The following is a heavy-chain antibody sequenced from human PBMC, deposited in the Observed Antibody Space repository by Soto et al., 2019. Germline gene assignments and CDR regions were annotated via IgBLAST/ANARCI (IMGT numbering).Heavy chain of an antibody. CDR1: GFTFDDYT. CDR2: ISWDGGST. CDR3: AKDVSVWGAARARYYYYGMDV. D-gene: IGHD6-13*01. V-gene: IGHV3-43*01. J-gene: IGHJ6*02. Sequence: PGGSLRLSCAASGFTFDDYTMHWVRQAPGKGLEWVSLISWDGGSTYYAGSVKGRFTISRDNSKNSLYLQMNSLRTEDTALYYCAKDVSVWGAARARYYYYGMDVWGQGTTVTVSS.